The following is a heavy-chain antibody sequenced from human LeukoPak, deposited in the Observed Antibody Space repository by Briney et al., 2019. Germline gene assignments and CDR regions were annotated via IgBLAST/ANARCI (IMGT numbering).Heavy chain of an antibody. V-gene: IGHV3-33*01. CDR1: GFTFSSNG. CDR3: ARPYYSNYYYYGMDV. D-gene: IGHD3-22*01. J-gene: IGHJ6*02. Sequence: GGSLRLSCAASGFTFSSNGMHWVRQAPGKGLEWVGIIWYDGSNKYYADSVKGRFTVSRDNSKNTLYLQMNSLRVEDTAVYYCARPYYSNYYYYGMDVWGQGTTVTVSS. CDR2: IWYDGSNK.